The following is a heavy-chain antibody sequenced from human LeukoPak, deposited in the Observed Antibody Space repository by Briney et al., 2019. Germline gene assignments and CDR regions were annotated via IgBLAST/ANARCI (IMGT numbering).Heavy chain of an antibody. D-gene: IGHD3-10*01. J-gene: IGHJ4*02. CDR2: IWYDGSNK. V-gene: IGHV3-33*01. CDR3: ARDDGSGSYFAVF. CDR1: GFTFSSYG. Sequence: GGSLRLSCAASGFTFSSYGMHWVRQAPGKGLEWVAVIWYDGSNKYYADSVKGRFTISRDNSKNTLYLQMNSLRAEDTAVYYRARDDGSGSYFAVFWGQGTLVTVSS.